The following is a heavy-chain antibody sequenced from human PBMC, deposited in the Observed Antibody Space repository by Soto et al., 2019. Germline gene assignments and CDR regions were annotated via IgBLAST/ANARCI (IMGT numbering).Heavy chain of an antibody. Sequence: PGGSLRLSCAVSGFTFSRYGMHWVLQAPCKGLEWISYISYDGINQYYADSVTGRFTISRDNSKNTLFLEVNSLRTEDTAMYYCAKDLYGSGRFGRNPGDYWGKGTPITVSS. J-gene: IGHJ4*02. CDR2: ISYDGINQ. CDR3: AKDLYGSGRFGRNPGDY. V-gene: IGHV3-30*02. D-gene: IGHD3-10*01. CDR1: GFTFSRYG.